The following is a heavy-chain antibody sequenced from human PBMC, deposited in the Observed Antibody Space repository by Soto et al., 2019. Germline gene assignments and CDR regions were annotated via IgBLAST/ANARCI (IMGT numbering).Heavy chain of an antibody. Sequence: GGSLRLSCAASGFTFSSYGMHWVRQAPGKGLEWVAVIWYDGSNKYYVDSVKGRFTISRDNSKNTLYLQMNSLRAEDTAVYYCARVKGAVAPSYYFDYWGQGTLVTVSS. CDR2: IWYDGSNK. J-gene: IGHJ4*02. D-gene: IGHD6-19*01. CDR1: GFTFSSYG. V-gene: IGHV3-33*01. CDR3: ARVKGAVAPSYYFDY.